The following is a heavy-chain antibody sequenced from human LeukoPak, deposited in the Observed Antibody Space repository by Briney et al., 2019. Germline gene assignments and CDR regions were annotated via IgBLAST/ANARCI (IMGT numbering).Heavy chain of an antibody. CDR2: IYHSGST. J-gene: IGHJ4*02. CDR3: ARLRFAEGYFDY. D-gene: IGHD3-10*01. Sequence: PSETLSLTCTVSGYSISSAYYWGWIRQPPGKGLEWIGNIYHSGSTYCNSSLKSRVTISVDTSKHQFSLKLRSVTAADTAVYYCARLRFAEGYFDYWGQGTLVTVSS. V-gene: IGHV4-38-2*02. CDR1: GYSISSAYY.